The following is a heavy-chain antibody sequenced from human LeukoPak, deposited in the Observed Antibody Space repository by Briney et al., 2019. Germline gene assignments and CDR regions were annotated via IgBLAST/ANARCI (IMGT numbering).Heavy chain of an antibody. D-gene: IGHD2-15*01. Sequence: PGRSLRLSFSPSGFSFVNACMSGVRQAPGKRPEWGGRIKSKPAGGTTDHAAPVKGRFTISRDYSNNSLYLQMTSLKTEDTAVYYCTTHGSPSDFDYWGQGTLVTVSS. CDR2: IKSKPAGGTT. V-gene: IGHV3-15*01. CDR1: GFSFVNAC. CDR3: TTHGSPSDFDY. J-gene: IGHJ4*02.